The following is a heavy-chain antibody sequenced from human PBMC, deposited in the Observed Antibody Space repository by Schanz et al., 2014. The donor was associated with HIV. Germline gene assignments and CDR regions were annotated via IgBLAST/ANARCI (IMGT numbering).Heavy chain of an antibody. CDR3: ARDSQLFCSSTSCLFDC. J-gene: IGHJ4*02. CDR2: INSDGSST. V-gene: IGHV3-74*01. CDR1: GFIFRNFW. D-gene: IGHD2-2*01. Sequence: EVQLVESGGGLVKPGGSLRLSCAASGFIFRNFWMTWVRQAPGKGLVWVSRINSDGSSTSYADSVKGRFTIARDNTKNSLFLQMNSLRAEDTAVYYCARDSQLFCSSTSCLFDCWGQGTLVTVSS.